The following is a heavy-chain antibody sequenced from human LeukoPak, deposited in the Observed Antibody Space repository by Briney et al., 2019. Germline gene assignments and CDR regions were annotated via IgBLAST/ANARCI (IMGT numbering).Heavy chain of an antibody. CDR1: GFTFSSYD. CDR2: IGTSSRTI. Sequence: GGSLRLSCAGSGFTFSSYDMNWVRQAPGKGLEWLAYIGTSSRTIYYADSVKGRFTISRDNAKNTLYLQMNSLRAEDTAVYYCARAVRSRRGHHNWFDPWGQGTLVTVSS. J-gene: IGHJ5*02. V-gene: IGHV3-48*04. CDR3: ARAVRSRRGHHNWFDP. D-gene: IGHD5-12*01.